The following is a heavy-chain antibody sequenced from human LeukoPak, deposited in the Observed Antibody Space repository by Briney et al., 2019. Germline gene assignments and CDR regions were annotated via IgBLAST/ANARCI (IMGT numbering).Heavy chain of an antibody. J-gene: IGHJ6*03. CDR2: IIPIFGTA. Sequence: ASVKVSCKASGGTFSSYAISWVRQAPGQGLEWMGGIIPIFGTANYAQKFQGRVTITADKSTSTAYMELSSLKASDTAMYYCATCSSCHTDYYYYYMDVWGKGTTVTVSS. V-gene: IGHV1-69*06. CDR1: GGTFSSYA. D-gene: IGHD6-13*01. CDR3: ATCSSCHTDYYYYYMDV.